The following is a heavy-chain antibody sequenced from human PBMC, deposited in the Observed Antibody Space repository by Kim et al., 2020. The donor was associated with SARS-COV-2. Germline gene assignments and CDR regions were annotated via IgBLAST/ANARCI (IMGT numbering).Heavy chain of an antibody. J-gene: IGHJ4*02. D-gene: IGHD1-26*01. V-gene: IGHV3-23*01. CDR3: AKGTYYY. Sequence: GGSLRLSCAASGFTFSNFVMSWVRQAPGKGLEWVSAISGSGAGTYYADSVKGRFTISRDNSKNTLYLQMDSLRAEDTAVYYCAKGTYYYWGQGTLATVSS. CDR2: ISGSGAGT. CDR1: GFTFSNFV.